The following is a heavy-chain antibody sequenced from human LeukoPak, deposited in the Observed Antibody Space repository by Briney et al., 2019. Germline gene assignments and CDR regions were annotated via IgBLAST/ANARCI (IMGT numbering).Heavy chain of an antibody. V-gene: IGHV4-34*01. J-gene: IGHJ4*02. D-gene: IGHD3-16*01. CDR2: INLSGST. CDR1: GGSFSSSY. Sequence: PSETLSLTCGVYGGSFSSSYWSWIRQPPGKGLEWIGEINLSGSTNYNPSLKSRVTISVDASKNQFSLKLSSVTAADTAVYYCARYVYYARAMGWFDYWGQGTLVTVSS. CDR3: ARYVYYARAMGWFDY.